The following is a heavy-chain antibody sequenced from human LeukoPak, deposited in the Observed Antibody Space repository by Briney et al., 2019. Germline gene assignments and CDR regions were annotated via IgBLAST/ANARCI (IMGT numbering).Heavy chain of an antibody. CDR3: ARGERRDGYTFAY. V-gene: IGHV4-59*01. CDR2: VYYSGTT. Sequence: SETLSLTCTVSGGSISTYYWSWIRQPPGKGLEWIGYVYYSGTTNYNPSLKSRVTISLDTSKDQFSLMLSSVTAADTAVYFCARGERRDGYTFAYWVQGTLVTVSS. J-gene: IGHJ4*02. D-gene: IGHD5-24*01. CDR1: GGSISTYY.